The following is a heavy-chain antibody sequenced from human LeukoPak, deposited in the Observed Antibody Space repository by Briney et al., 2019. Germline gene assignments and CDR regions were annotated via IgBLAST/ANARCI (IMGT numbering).Heavy chain of an antibody. CDR2: IYYSGST. J-gene: IGHJ4*02. Sequence: LEWIGYIYYSGSTNYNPSLKSRVTISVDTSKNQFSLKLSSVTAADTAVYYCARSDYGVNDYWGQGTLVTVSS. CDR3: ARSDYGVNDY. D-gene: IGHD4-17*01. V-gene: IGHV4-59*01.